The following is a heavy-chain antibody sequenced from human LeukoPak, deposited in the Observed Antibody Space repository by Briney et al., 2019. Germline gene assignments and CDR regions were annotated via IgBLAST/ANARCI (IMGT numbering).Heavy chain of an antibody. Sequence: SETLSLTCTVSGGSLSSYYWSWIRQPAGKGLEWIGRIYTSGSTNYNPSLKSRVTMSVDTSKNQFSLKLSSVTAADTAVYYCARGHRFSSLYIPNWFDPWGQGTLVTVSS. V-gene: IGHV4-4*07. CDR2: IYTSGST. D-gene: IGHD2-2*02. CDR1: GGSLSSYY. J-gene: IGHJ5*02. CDR3: ARGHRFSSLYIPNWFDP.